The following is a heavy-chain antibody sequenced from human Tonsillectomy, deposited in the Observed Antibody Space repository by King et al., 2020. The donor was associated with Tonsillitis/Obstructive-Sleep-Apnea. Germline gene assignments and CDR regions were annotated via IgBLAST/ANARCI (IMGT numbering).Heavy chain of an antibody. Sequence: QLVQSGGGVVQPGTSLRLSCAASGFRFSGYAMHWVRQPPGKGLEWVAVISYEGNIEHYGDSVKGRFTISRDNSKNTLYLEVNSLRTEDTAVYYCARDGIVGSGFDIWGQGTMVTVSS. CDR2: ISYEGNIE. D-gene: IGHD6-19*01. V-gene: IGHV3-30*04. J-gene: IGHJ3*02. CDR1: GFRFSGYA. CDR3: ARDGIVGSGFDI.